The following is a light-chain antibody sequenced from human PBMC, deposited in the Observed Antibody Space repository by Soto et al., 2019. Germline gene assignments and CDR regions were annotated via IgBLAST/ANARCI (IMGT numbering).Light chain of an antibody. Sequence: EIVLTQSPGTLSLSPGERATLSCRASQSVSSSYLAWYQQKPGQAPRLLIYGASSRATGIPDRFSGSGSGTYFTLTISILEPEDCAVYSCQQYGSPYTFGQGTKLEIK. V-gene: IGKV3-20*01. CDR2: GAS. CDR1: QSVSSSY. CDR3: QQYGSPYT. J-gene: IGKJ2*01.